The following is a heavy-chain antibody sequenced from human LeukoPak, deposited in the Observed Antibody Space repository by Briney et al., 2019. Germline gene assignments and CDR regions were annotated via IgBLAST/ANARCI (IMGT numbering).Heavy chain of an antibody. CDR2: INHSGST. CDR3: ARGWAARHRYYYYYMDV. CDR1: GGSFSGYH. Sequence: SETLSLTCAVYGGSFSGYHWSWIRQPPGKGLEWIGEINHSGSTNYNPSLKSRVTISVDTSKNQFSLKLSSVTAADTAVYYCARGWAARHRYYYYYMDVWGKGTTVTVSS. D-gene: IGHD6-6*01. J-gene: IGHJ6*03. V-gene: IGHV4-34*01.